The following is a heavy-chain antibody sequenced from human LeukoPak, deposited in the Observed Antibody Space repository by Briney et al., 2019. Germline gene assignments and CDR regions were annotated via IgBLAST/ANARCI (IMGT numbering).Heavy chain of an antibody. J-gene: IGHJ4*02. CDR2: ISAYNGNT. CDR1: GYTFTSYG. V-gene: IGHV1-18*01. CDR3: ARRLSERDSSGYYPWYYFDY. D-gene: IGHD3-22*01. Sequence: GASVKVSCKASGYTFTSYGISWVRQAPGQGLEWMGWISAYNGNTNYAQKLQGRVTMTTDTSTSTAYMELRSLRSDDTAVYYCARRLSERDSSGYYPWYYFDYWGQGTLVTVSS.